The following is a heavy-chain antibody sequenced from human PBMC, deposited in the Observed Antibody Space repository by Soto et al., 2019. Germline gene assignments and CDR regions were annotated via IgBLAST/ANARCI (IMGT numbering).Heavy chain of an antibody. CDR3: ARHLDYGPNNNYGMDV. D-gene: IGHD3-10*01. V-gene: IGHV3-21*01. Sequence: GGSLRLSCAASGFTFSSYSMNWVRQAPGKGLEWVSSISSSSSYIYYADSVKGRFTISRDNAKNSLYLQMNSLRAEDTAVYYCARHLDYGPNNNYGMDVWGQGTTVTVSS. CDR1: GFTFSSYS. CDR2: ISSSSSYI. J-gene: IGHJ6*02.